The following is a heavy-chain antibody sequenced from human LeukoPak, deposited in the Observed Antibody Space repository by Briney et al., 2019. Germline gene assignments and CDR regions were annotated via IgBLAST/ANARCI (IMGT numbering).Heavy chain of an antibody. D-gene: IGHD3-3*01. CDR2: INPNSGGT. Sequence: ASVKVSCKASGYTFTSYAMNWVRQAPGQGLEWMGWINPNSGGTNYAQKFQGRVTMTRDTSISTAYMELSRLRSDDTAVYYCARGPPSGYSAGSWFDPWGQGTLVTVSS. V-gene: IGHV1-2*02. J-gene: IGHJ5*02. CDR3: ARGPPSGYSAGSWFDP. CDR1: GYTFTSYA.